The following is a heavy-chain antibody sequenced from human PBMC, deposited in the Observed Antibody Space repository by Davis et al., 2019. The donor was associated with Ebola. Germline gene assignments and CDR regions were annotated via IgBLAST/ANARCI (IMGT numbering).Heavy chain of an antibody. V-gene: IGHV1-3*01. CDR3: ARVSRYYLESVDY. D-gene: IGHD3-22*01. J-gene: IGHJ4*02. Sequence: ASVKVSCKASGYTFTSYGISWVRQAPGQGLEWMGWINAGNGNTKYSQKFQGRVTITRDTSASTAYMELSSLRSEDTAVYYCARVSRYYLESVDYWGQGTLVTVSS. CDR2: INAGNGNT. CDR1: GYTFTSYG.